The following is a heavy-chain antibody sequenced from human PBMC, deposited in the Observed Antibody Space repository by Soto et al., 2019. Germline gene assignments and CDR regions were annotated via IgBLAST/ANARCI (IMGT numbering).Heavy chain of an antibody. Sequence: QVQLVQSGAEVKNPGASVKVSCKTSGYTFTKYGVGWVRQAPGQGLEWMGWISGSSGNANYAEKVQVRITLTTDTSTSTAYIELRSLRSDDTSVYYCAREMAGLGGEYDYWRQGTLVTVSS. V-gene: IGHV1-18*01. J-gene: IGHJ4*02. CDR1: GYTFTKYG. CDR3: AREMAGLGGEYDY. CDR2: ISGSSGNA. D-gene: IGHD3-16*01.